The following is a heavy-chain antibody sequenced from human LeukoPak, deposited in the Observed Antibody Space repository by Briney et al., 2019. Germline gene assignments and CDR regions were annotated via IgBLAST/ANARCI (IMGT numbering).Heavy chain of an antibody. D-gene: IGHD3-3*01. CDR1: GFTFSSYA. J-gene: IGHJ4*02. Sequence: GGSLRLSCAASGFTFSSYAMSWVRQAPGKGLEWVSGISGSGGSTYYADSVKDRFTISRDNSKNTLYLQMNSLRAEDTAVYYCAKDPHVLRFLEWLSAFDYWGQGTLVTVSS. CDR2: ISGSGGST. V-gene: IGHV3-23*01. CDR3: AKDPHVLRFLEWLSAFDY.